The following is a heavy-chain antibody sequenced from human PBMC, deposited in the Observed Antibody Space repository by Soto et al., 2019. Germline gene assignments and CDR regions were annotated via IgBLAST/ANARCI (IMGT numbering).Heavy chain of an antibody. CDR2: ISSDGRSQ. D-gene: IGHD3-22*01. J-gene: IGHJ4*02. V-gene: IGHV3-30*04. Sequence: PGGSLRLSCAASEFTFSSYAMHWVRQAPGKGLEWVAVISSDGRSQNYADSVKGRFTISRDNSKNTLFLQMDSLRPEDTAMYYCARTRFDSRGYYYREFDYWGQGTLVTVSS. CDR3: ARTRFDSRGYYYREFDY. CDR1: EFTFSSYA.